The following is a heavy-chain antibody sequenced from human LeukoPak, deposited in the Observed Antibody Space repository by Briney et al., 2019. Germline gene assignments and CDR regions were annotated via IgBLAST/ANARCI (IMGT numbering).Heavy chain of an antibody. V-gene: IGHV4-59*12. D-gene: IGHD5-12*01. Sequence: PSETLSLTYTVSGDSISSYYWSWIRQPPGKGLEWIGYIYHSGSTYYNPSLKSRVTISVDRSKNQFSLKLSSVTAADTAVYYCARGDVDIVATGYWGQGTLVTVSS. CDR3: ARGDVDIVATGY. CDR2: IYHSGST. CDR1: GDSISSYY. J-gene: IGHJ4*02.